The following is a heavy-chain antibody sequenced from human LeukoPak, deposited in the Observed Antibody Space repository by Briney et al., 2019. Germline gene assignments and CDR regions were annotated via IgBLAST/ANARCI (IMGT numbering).Heavy chain of an antibody. Sequence: GGTLRLSCVASGFTSGVYAMSWVRQAPGKGLEWVSAFSGGGDSFYADSVRGRFSVSADKSKNILYLQMNSLRVEDTAVYFCGKEGERRVDLQYWRQGTPVT. CDR2: FSGGGDS. V-gene: IGHV3-23*01. CDR1: GFTSGVYA. D-gene: IGHD5-24*01. CDR3: GKEGERRVDLQY. J-gene: IGHJ4*02.